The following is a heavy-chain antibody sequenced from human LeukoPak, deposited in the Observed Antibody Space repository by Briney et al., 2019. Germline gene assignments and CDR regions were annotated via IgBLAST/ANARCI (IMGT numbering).Heavy chain of an antibody. CDR3: ARVIVNYDFWSGYTNGMDV. J-gene: IGHJ6*02. D-gene: IGHD3-3*01. CDR2: ISSSSSTI. Sequence: PGGSLRLSCAASGFTFSSYSMNWVRQAPGKGLEWVSYISSSSSTIYYADSVKGRFTISRDNAKNSLYLQMNSLRAEDTAVYYCARVIVNYDFWSGYTNGMDVWGQGTTVTVSS. V-gene: IGHV3-48*01. CDR1: GFTFSSYS.